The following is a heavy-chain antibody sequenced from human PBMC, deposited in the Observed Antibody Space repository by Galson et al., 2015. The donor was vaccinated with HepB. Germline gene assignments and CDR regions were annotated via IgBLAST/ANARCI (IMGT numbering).Heavy chain of an antibody. V-gene: IGHV3-30*04. Sequence: SLRLSCAASGFTFSSYAMHWVRQAPGKGLEWVAVISYDGSNKYYADSVKGRFTISRDNSKNTLYLQTNSLRAEDTAVYYCARDRGRGAALDYWGQGTLVTVSS. CDR2: ISYDGSNK. CDR3: ARDRGRGAALDY. D-gene: IGHD3-10*01. CDR1: GFTFSSYA. J-gene: IGHJ4*02.